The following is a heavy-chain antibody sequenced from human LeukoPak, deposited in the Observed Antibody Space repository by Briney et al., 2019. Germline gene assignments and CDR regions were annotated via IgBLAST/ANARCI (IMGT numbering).Heavy chain of an antibody. V-gene: IGHV3-13*04. Sequence: GGSLRLSCAASGFTFSNYDMHGVRQATGKGLEWVSAIGTAGDTYYPGSVRGRFTMSRENAKSSLYLQMNSLTAGDTAVYYCARGASTHFDNWGQGILVTVSS. CDR1: GFTFSNYD. D-gene: IGHD1-26*01. CDR2: IGTAGDT. CDR3: ARGASTHFDN. J-gene: IGHJ4*02.